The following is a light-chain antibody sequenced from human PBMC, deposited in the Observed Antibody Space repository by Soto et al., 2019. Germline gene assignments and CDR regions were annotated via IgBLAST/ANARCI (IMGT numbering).Light chain of an antibody. CDR2: GAS. CDR3: QQYGSSSWT. J-gene: IGKJ1*01. Sequence: EILLTQSPDTLSVSPGERAPLSCRASQSVSSNLAWYQQKPGQTPRLLMYGASTRATGIPARFSGSGSGTEFTLTISRLEPEDFAVYYCQQYGSSSWTFGQGTKVDIK. CDR1: QSVSSN. V-gene: IGKV3-20*01.